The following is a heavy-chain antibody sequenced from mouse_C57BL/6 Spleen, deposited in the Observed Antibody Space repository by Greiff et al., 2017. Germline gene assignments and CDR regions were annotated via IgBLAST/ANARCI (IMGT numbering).Heavy chain of an antibody. D-gene: IGHD1-1*01. Sequence: VQLKESGGGLVKPGGSLKLSCAASGFTFSDYGMHWVRQAPEKGLEWVAYISSGSSTIYYADTVKGRLTISRDNAKTTLFLQMTSLRAEDTAMYYCARKDYGSSYWYFDVWGTGTTVTVSS. CDR1: GFTFSDYG. V-gene: IGHV5-17*01. CDR2: ISSGSSTI. CDR3: ARKDYGSSYWYFDV. J-gene: IGHJ1*03.